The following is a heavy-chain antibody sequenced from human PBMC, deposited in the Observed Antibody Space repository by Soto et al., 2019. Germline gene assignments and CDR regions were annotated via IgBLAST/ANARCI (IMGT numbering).Heavy chain of an antibody. CDR3: ARGTREGWYFDL. J-gene: IGHJ2*01. CDR1: TGSFSGYY. V-gene: IGHV4-34*01. CDR2: INHSGST. Sequence: QVQLQQWGAGLLKPSETLSLTCAVYTGSFSGYYWTWIRQPPGKGLEWIGEINHSGSTKYDPSLKSRVTISVDTSKNQFSPKLPSVTAADTAVYYCARGTREGWYFDLWGRGTLVTVSS.